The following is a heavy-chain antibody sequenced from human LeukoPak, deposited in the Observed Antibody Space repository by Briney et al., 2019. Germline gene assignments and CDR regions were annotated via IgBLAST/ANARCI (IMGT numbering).Heavy chain of an antibody. V-gene: IGHV4-39*07. Sequence: PPETLSLTCTVSGGSISSGSYYWGWIRQPPGKGLEWIGSIYHSGSTYYNPSLKSRVTISVDTSKNQFSLKLSSVTAADTAVYYCARVFRTIRGALDIWGQGTMVTVSS. J-gene: IGHJ3*02. D-gene: IGHD1-1*01. CDR2: IYHSGST. CDR1: GGSISSGSYY. CDR3: ARVFRTIRGALDI.